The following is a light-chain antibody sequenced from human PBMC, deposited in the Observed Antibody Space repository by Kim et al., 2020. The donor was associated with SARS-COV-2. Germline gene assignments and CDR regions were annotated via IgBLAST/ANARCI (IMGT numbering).Light chain of an antibody. V-gene: IGKV1-5*03. J-gene: IGKJ1*01. CDR1: QSIINW. CDR3: QQYNSFPWT. CDR2: KAS. Sequence: DIQMTQSPSTLSASVGDRVTITCRASQSIINWLAWYQQKPGKAPNLLIYKASTLESGVPSRFSGSGSGTEFTLTISSLQPDDFATYYCQQYNSFPWTFGQGTKVDIK.